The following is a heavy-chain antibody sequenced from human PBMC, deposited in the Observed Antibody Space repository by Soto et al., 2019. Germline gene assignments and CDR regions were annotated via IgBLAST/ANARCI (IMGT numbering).Heavy chain of an antibody. J-gene: IGHJ3*02. CDR3: ARDRGDIVVVVAATRGAFDI. Sequence: QVQLVRSGAEVKKPGSSVKVSCKASGGTFSSYAISWVRQAPGQGLEWMGGIIPIFGTANYAQKFQGRVTITADKSTSTAYMELSSLRSEDTAVYYCARDRGDIVVVVAATRGAFDIWGQGTMVTVSS. V-gene: IGHV1-69*06. CDR2: IIPIFGTA. D-gene: IGHD2-15*01. CDR1: GGTFSSYA.